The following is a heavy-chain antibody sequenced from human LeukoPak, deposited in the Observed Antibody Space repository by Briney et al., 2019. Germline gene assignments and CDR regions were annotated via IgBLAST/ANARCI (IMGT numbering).Heavy chain of an antibody. CDR1: GFTFSNYW. J-gene: IGHJ4*02. CDR3: ARESYSSSIIDY. V-gene: IGHV3-20*04. Sequence: TRGSLRLSCAASGFTFSNYWMSWVRQAPGKGLEWVSGINWNGGSTGYVDSVKGRFTISRDNAKNSLYLQMNSLRAEDTALYYCARESYSSSIIDYWGQGTLVTVSS. CDR2: INWNGGST. D-gene: IGHD6-13*01.